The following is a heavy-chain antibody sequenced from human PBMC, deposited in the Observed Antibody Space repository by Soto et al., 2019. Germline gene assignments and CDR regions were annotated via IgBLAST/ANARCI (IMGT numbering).Heavy chain of an antibody. CDR2: ISGSGGST. CDR3: TKTSVADYYDSSGYYLPPNWSDP. J-gene: IGHJ5*02. D-gene: IGHD3-22*01. Sequence: GGSLRLSCAASGFTFSSYAMSWVRQAPGKGLEWVSAISGSGGSTYYADSVKGRFTISRDNSKNTLYLQMNSLRAEDTAVYYCTKTSVADYYDSSGYYLPPNWSDPWGQGTLVTVSS. V-gene: IGHV3-23*01. CDR1: GFTFSSYA.